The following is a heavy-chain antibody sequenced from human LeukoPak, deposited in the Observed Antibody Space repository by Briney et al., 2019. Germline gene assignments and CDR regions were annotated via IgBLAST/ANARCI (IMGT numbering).Heavy chain of an antibody. CDR3: ARDRYGDYDFDY. CDR1: GFTFSTYS. Sequence: PGGSLRLSCAASGFTFSTYSMNWVRQAPGKGLEWVSYISSSSRTIYYADSVKGRFTISRDNAKNSLYLQMNSLRDEDTAVYYCARDRYGDYDFDYWGQGTLVTVSS. CDR2: ISSSSRTI. V-gene: IGHV3-48*02. D-gene: IGHD4-17*01. J-gene: IGHJ4*02.